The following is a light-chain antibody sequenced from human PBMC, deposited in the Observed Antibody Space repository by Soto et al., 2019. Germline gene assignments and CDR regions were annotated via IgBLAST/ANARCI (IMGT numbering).Light chain of an antibody. CDR3: QHSYSNFPIT. Sequence: DIQMTQSPSILSASVGDRVTITWRASQTISSWLAWYQQKPGKAPNLLIFDASSLQSGVPSRFSGRGSGAEYTLTISSLQPEDFATYFCQHSYSNFPITFGQGTRLEI. CDR1: QTISSW. V-gene: IGKV1-5*01. J-gene: IGKJ5*01. CDR2: DAS.